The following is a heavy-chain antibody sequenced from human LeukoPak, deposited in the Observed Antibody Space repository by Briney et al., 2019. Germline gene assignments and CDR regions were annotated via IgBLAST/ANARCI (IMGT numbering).Heavy chain of an antibody. CDR1: GFTFSNSW. CDR2: IKPDGSAQ. CDR3: AREGYSAFDI. D-gene: IGHD5-12*01. J-gene: IGHJ3*02. V-gene: IGHV3-7*01. Sequence: PGGSLGLSCAASGFTFSNSWMSWVRQAPGKGLEWVATIKPDGSAQYYVDSVKGRFTISRDNAKNSLFLQINSLRAEDTAVYYCAREGYSAFDIWGQGTMVTVSS.